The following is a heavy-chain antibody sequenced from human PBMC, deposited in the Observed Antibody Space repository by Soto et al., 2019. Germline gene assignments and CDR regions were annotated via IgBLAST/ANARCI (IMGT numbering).Heavy chain of an antibody. Sequence: QITLKESGPTLVKPTQTLTLTCTFSGFSLSTSGVGVGWIRQPPGKALEWLALIYWDDDKRYSPSLKSRLTITXXTXKXXVVLTLTNMDPVDTATYYCAHSLVAAVDLSLNFDYWGQGTLVPVSS. D-gene: IGHD6-19*01. J-gene: IGHJ4*02. CDR1: GFSLSTSGVG. V-gene: IGHV2-5*02. CDR2: IYWDDDK. CDR3: AHSLVAAVDLSLNFDY.